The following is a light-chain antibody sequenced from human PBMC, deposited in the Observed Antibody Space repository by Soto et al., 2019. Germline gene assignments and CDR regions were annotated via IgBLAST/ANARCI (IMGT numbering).Light chain of an antibody. CDR3: QSYDSGLSGDV. CDR2: GNS. J-gene: IGLJ1*01. V-gene: IGLV1-40*01. Sequence: QSVLTQPPSVSGAPGQRVTISCTGSGSNIGAGYDVHWYQQLPGTAPKLLIYGNSNRPSGVPDRFSGSKSGTSAYLAITGLQAEDEADYCCQSYDSGLSGDVFGTGTKLTVL. CDR1: GSNIGAGYD.